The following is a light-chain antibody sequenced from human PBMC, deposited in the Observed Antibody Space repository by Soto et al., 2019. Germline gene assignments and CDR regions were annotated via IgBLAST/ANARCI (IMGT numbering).Light chain of an antibody. Sequence: EIVLTQSPDTLSLSPGERATLSCRASQSVSSNYVAWHQQKPGQAPRLLIYGAASRANGIPDRFSGSGSGTDFTLTISRLEPEDFAVYYCQQYGSLPKTFGQGTKVDIK. CDR2: GAA. CDR3: QQYGSLPKT. CDR1: QSVSSNY. V-gene: IGKV3-20*01. J-gene: IGKJ1*01.